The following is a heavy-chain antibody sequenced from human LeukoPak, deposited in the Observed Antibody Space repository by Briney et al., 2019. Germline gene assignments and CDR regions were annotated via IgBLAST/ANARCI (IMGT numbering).Heavy chain of an antibody. V-gene: IGHV4-59*01. CDR1: GFTFSSYV. D-gene: IGHD3-22*01. CDR3: ARDNGDSSGYYHP. Sequence: GSLRLSCAASGFTFSSYVMSWIRQAPGKGLEWIGYIYYSGSTYYNPSLKSRVTISVDTSKNQFSLKLSSVTAADTAVYYCARDNGDSSGYYHPWGQGTLVTVSS. CDR2: IYYSGST. J-gene: IGHJ5*02.